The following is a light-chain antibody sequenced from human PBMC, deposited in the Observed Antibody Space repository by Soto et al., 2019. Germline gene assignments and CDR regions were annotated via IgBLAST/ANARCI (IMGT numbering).Light chain of an antibody. Sequence: EVVLTQSPGTLSLSPGERATLSCRGSQSINNNYLAWYQQIPGQAPRLLIYGSSDRATGIPDRFSGSGSGTDLTLTISRLEPEDFAVYYCHQYGSAPPYTFGQGTKLEI. V-gene: IGKV3-20*01. CDR2: GSS. CDR1: QSINNNY. J-gene: IGKJ2*01. CDR3: HQYGSAPPYT.